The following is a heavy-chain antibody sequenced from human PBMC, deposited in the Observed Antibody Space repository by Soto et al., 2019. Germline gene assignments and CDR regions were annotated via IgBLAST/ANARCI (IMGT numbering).Heavy chain of an antibody. J-gene: IGHJ4*02. CDR2: IYFSGST. D-gene: IGHD6-19*01. Sequence: QLQLQESGSGLVKPSQTLSLTCAVSGDSLSSGGYSWSWIRQSTRKGLEWIGYIYFSGSTHYNPSLQSRVTMSLDGSKNQYSLRLNAVTAADTGVYYCARNRVGSSWFVDYWGQGIQVTVSS. CDR3: ARNRVGSSWFVDY. V-gene: IGHV4-30-2*06. CDR1: GDSLSSGGYS.